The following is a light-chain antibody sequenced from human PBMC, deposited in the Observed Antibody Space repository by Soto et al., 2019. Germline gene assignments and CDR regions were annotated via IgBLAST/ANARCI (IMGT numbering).Light chain of an antibody. CDR2: EVS. CDR3: SSYTSSSTRV. CDR1: SSDVGGYNY. V-gene: IGLV2-14*01. Sequence: QSVLTQPASVSGSPGQSITLSCTGTSSDVGGYNYVSWYQQHPAKAPKLMIYEVSNRPAGVSNRFSGSKSGNTAPLPISGLQAEDEADYYCSSYTSSSTRVFGGGTKLTVL. J-gene: IGLJ2*01.